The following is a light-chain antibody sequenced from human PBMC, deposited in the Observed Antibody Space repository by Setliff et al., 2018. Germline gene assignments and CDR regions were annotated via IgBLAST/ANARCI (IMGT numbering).Light chain of an antibody. CDR2: RNT. J-gene: IGLJ1*01. CDR1: SSNIGAGYD. CDR3: QSYDYKLSHYV. Sequence: QSVLTQPPSVSGAPGQRVTISCTGSSSNIGAGYDVHWYQQLPGTAPKLLISRNTNRPSGVPDRFSGSKSGTSVSLAITGLQADDEADYYCQSYDYKLSHYVVGTGTKVTVL. V-gene: IGLV1-40*01.